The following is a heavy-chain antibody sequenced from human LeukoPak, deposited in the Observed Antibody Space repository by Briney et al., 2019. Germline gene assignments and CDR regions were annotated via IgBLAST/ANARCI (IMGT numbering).Heavy chain of an antibody. D-gene: IGHD6-13*01. CDR2: ISYDGSNK. Sequence: PGRSLRLSCAASGFTFSSYGMHWVRQAPGKGLEWVAVISYDGSNKYYANSVKGRFTISRDNSKNTLYLQMNSLRAEDTAVYYCAKGDYSSNQNWFDPWGQGTLVTVSS. CDR3: AKGDYSSNQNWFDP. CDR1: GFTFSSYG. J-gene: IGHJ5*02. V-gene: IGHV3-30*18.